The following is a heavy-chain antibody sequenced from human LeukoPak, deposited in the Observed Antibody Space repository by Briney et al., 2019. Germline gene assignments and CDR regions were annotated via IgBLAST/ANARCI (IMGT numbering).Heavy chain of an antibody. CDR2: IWYDGSNK. V-gene: IGHV3-33*01. D-gene: IGHD6-19*01. J-gene: IGHJ4*02. CDR3: ARDHPRQWLVQDY. CDR1: GFTFSSYG. Sequence: PGGSLRLSCAASGFTFSSYGMHWVRQAPGKGLEWVAVIWYDGSNKYYADSVKGRFTISRDNSKNSLYLQMNSLRAEDTAVYYCARDHPRQWLVQDYWGQGTLVTVSS.